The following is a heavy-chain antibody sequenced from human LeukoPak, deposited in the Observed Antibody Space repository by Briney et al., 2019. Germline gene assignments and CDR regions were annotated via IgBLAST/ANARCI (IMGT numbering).Heavy chain of an antibody. CDR1: GGPISSSSYY. CDR2: IYYTRST. V-gene: IGHV4-39*01. CDR3: ARGVTMIVVVIHDWYFDL. J-gene: IGHJ2*01. D-gene: IGHD3-22*01. Sequence: SETLSLTCTVSGGPISSSSYYWGWIRQPPGKGLEWIGSIYYTRSTYYNPSLKSRVTISVDTSKNQFSLKLTSVTAADTAVYYCARGVTMIVVVIHDWYFDLWGRGTLVTVSS.